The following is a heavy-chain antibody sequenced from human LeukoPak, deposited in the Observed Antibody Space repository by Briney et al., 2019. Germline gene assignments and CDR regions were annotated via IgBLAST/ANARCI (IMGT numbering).Heavy chain of an antibody. V-gene: IGHV4-4*07. CDR3: ARDQGDGDYYYMDV. D-gene: IGHD2-21*02. Sequence: KPSDTLSLSCTLCGRPLSRHYWSWIRQPADKELEWSGRIHISGSTNYNPALKSRVTMSVDTSQNQFSLKLSSVTAADTAMYYCARDQGDGDYYYMDVWGKGNTVTVSS. CDR2: IHISGST. J-gene: IGHJ6*03. CDR1: GRPLSRHY.